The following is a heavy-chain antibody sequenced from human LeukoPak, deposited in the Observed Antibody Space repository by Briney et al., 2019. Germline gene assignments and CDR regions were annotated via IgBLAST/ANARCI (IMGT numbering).Heavy chain of an antibody. J-gene: IGHJ4*02. Sequence: ASVKVSCKASGYTFTGYYMHWVRQAPGQGLEWMGWINPKSGGTNYAQKFQGRVTMTRDTSISTAYMELSRLTSDDTAVYFCARETYYSSGNVYNRIDYWGQGTLVTVSS. CDR1: GYTFTGYY. V-gene: IGHV1-2*02. CDR3: ARETYYSSGNVYNRIDY. CDR2: INPKSGGT. D-gene: IGHD3-10*01.